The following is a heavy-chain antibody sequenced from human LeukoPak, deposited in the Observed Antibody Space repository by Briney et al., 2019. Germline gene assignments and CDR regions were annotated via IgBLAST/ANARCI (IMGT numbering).Heavy chain of an antibody. J-gene: IGHJ4*02. CDR2: MCNSGST. D-gene: IGHD1-26*01. Sequence: SETLSLTCSVSGGSISSNNYYWGWIRQPPGKGLQWIGSMCNSGSTCYNPSFKSRVTISVDTSKNQFSLRLSSVTAADTAVYYCARAGRLAIDYWGQGTLVTVSS. CDR3: ARAGRLAIDY. CDR1: GGSISSNNYY. V-gene: IGHV4-39*07.